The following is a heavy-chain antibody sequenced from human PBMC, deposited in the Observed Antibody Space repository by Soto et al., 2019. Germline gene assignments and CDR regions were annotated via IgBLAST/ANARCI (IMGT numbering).Heavy chain of an antibody. CDR3: ARGDSTDCSNGVCSFFYNHDMDV. Sequence: ASVRVSCKASGYSFTDYHIHWVRQAPGQGLEWLGRINPKSGGTSTAQKFQGWVTMTTDTSISTASMELTRLTSDDTAIYYCARGDSTDCSNGVCSFFYNHDMDVWGQGTTVTVSS. CDR2: INPKSGGT. CDR1: GYSFTDYH. J-gene: IGHJ6*02. V-gene: IGHV1-2*04. D-gene: IGHD2-8*01.